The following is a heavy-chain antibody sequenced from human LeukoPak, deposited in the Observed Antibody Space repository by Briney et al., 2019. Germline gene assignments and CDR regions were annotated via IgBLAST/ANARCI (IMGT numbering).Heavy chain of an antibody. V-gene: IGHV3-9*01. J-gene: IGHJ6*02. Sequence: GGSLRLSCAASGFTFDDYAMHWVRQAPGKGLEWVSGISWNSGSIGYADSVKGRFTISRDNAKNSLYLQMNSLRAEDTALYYCAKDTRYTFPYYYGMDIWGQGTTVTVSS. CDR1: GFTFDDYA. CDR3: AKDTRYTFPYYYGMDI. D-gene: IGHD5-24*01. CDR2: ISWNSGSI.